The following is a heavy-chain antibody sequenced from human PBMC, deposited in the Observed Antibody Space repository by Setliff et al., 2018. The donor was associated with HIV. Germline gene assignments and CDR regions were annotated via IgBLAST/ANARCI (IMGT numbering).Heavy chain of an antibody. CDR3: ARGGAAVLPLDH. CDR1: GGSISSSSYY. CDR2: IYYSGIT. D-gene: IGHD6-25*01. J-gene: IGHJ4*02. Sequence: SETLSLTCTVSGGSISSSSYYWGWIRQPPGKGLEWIGSIYYSGITYYNPSLKSRITMLVDLSQNQFSLNLRSATAADTAVYYCARGGAAVLPLDHWGQGSLVTVSS. V-gene: IGHV4-39*07.